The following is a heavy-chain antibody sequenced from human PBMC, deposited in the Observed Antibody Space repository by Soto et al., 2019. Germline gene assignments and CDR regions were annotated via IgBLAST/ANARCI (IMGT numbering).Heavy chain of an antibody. CDR1: GGSISSSSYY. D-gene: IGHD6-13*01. J-gene: IGHJ6*02. CDR2: IYYSGST. V-gene: IGHV4-39*01. CDR3: ARRYSSSWPTNYGMDV. Sequence: SETLSLTCTVSGGSISSSSYYWDWIRQPPGKGLEWIGSIYYSGSTYYNQSLKSRVTISVDTSKNQFSLKLSSVTAADTAVYYCARRYSSSWPTNYGMDVWGQGTTVT.